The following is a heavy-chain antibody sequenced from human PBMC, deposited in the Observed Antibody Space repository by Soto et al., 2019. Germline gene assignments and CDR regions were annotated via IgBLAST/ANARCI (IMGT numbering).Heavy chain of an antibody. CDR1: GFTFSSYS. V-gene: IGHV3-21*04. J-gene: IGHJ4*02. Sequence: GGSLRLSCAASGFTFSSYSMNWVRQAPGKGLEWVSSISRSAGNTYYADSVKGRFTISRDNAKNTLYLHMNSLRADDTAAYYCAKWHTYNYDSLAFSGFDCWGQGTQVTVSS. CDR2: ISRSAGNT. CDR3: AKWHTYNYDSLAFSGFDC. D-gene: IGHD3-16*01.